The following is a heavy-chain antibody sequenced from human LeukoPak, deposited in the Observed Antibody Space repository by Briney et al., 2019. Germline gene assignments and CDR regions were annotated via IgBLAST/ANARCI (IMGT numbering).Heavy chain of an antibody. D-gene: IGHD4-17*01. CDR1: GFTFSSYA. V-gene: IGHV3-23*01. Sequence: GGSLRLSCAASGFTFSSYAMSWVRQAPGKGLEWVSAISGSGGSTYYADSVKGRFTISRDNSKNTLYLQMNSLRADDTAVYYCAKFPAYGDYVSGDYWGQGTLVTVSS. CDR3: AKFPAYGDYVSGDY. J-gene: IGHJ4*02. CDR2: ISGSGGST.